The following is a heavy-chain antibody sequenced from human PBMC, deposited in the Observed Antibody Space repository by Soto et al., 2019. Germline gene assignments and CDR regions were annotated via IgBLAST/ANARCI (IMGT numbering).Heavy chain of an antibody. Sequence: GGSLRLSCAASGFTFSSYWMSWVRQTPGKGLEWVSDIKGSGGGTYYVDSVKGRFTISRDNSKNTQYLQMNSLRAEDTAIYYCAQNYFATCYSTLRAWGQGTLVTVSS. CDR3: AQNYFATCYSTLRA. CDR1: GFTFSSYW. CDR2: IKGSGGGT. V-gene: IGHV3-23*01. J-gene: IGHJ4*02. D-gene: IGHD2-15*01.